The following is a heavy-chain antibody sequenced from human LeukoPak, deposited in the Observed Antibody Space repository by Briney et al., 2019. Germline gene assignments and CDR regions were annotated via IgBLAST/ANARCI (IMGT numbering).Heavy chain of an antibody. V-gene: IGHV3-49*04. CDR2: FTGRTYGGTT. J-gene: IGHJ4*02. CDR1: GFTFGDYA. D-gene: IGHD4-17*01. CDR3: TRWTTVTTFDY. Sequence: GGSLRLSCTAPGFTFGDYAMSWVRQAPGKGLEWVGSFTGRTYGGTTEYAASVRGRFTISIDDSKSIAYLQINSLTTEDTAAYYCTRWTTVTTFDYWGQGTQVAVSS.